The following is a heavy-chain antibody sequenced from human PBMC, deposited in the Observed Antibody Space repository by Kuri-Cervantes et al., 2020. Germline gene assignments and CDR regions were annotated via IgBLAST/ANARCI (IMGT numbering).Heavy chain of an antibody. CDR2: ISGSGGST. CDR1: GFTFSSYA. V-gene: IGHV3-23*01. CDR3: AREGEGYCSGGSCYSGIWFDP. J-gene: IGHJ5*02. Sequence: GESLKISCAASGFTFSSYAMSWVRQAPGKGLEWVSAISGSGGSTYYADSVKGRFTISRDNSKNTLYLQMNSLRAEDTAVYYCAREGEGYCSGGSCYSGIWFDPWGQGTLVTVSS. D-gene: IGHD2-15*01.